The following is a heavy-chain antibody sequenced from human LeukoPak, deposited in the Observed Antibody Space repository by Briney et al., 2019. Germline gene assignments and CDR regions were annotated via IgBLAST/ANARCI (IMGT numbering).Heavy chain of an antibody. CDR1: GLTFSTYA. CDR2: IGGGGTT. J-gene: IGHJ6*02. Sequence: PGGSLRLSCAASGLTFSTYAMRWIRQAPGKGLEWVSSIGGGGTTSYADFVKGRFTISRDLSKITVYLQMNSLGAEDTAVYYCAQDRGARYPFGMDVWGQGTTVTVSS. CDR3: AQDRGARYPFGMDV. D-gene: IGHD2-2*01. V-gene: IGHV3-23*01.